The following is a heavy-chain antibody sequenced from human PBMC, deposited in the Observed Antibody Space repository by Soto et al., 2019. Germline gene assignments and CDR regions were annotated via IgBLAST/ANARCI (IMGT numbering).Heavy chain of an antibody. D-gene: IGHD3-16*02. V-gene: IGHV4-39*07. Sequence: PSETLSLTCAVSGGSISSSSYYWGWIRQPPGKGLEWIGSIYHSGSTNYNPSLKSRVTISVDKSKNQFSLKLSSVTAADTAVYYCARRDGGDYVWGSYRPGAFDIWGQGTMVTVSS. CDR3: ARRDGGDYVWGSYRPGAFDI. CDR2: IYHSGST. J-gene: IGHJ3*02. CDR1: GGSISSSSYY.